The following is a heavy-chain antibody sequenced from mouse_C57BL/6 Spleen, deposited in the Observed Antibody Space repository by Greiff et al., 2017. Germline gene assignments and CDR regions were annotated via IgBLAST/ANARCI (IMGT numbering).Heavy chain of an antibody. V-gene: IGHV1-22*01. CDR3: AREGYYGNYVDYAMDY. Sequence: VQLQQSGPELVKPGASVKMSCKASGYTFTDYNMHWVKQSHGKSLEWIGYINPNNGGTSYNQKFKGKATLTVNKSSSTAYMELRSLTSEDSAVYYCAREGYYGNYVDYAMDYWGQGTSVTVSS. CDR2: INPNNGGT. D-gene: IGHD2-1*01. J-gene: IGHJ4*01. CDR1: GYTFTDYN.